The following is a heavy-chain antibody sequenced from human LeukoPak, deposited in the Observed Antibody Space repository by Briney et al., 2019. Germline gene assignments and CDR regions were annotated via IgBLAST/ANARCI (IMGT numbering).Heavy chain of an antibody. Sequence: GGSLRLSCAASGFTFDDYAMHWVRQAPGKGLEWVSLISWDGGSTYYADSVKGRFTISRDNSKNSLYLQMNSLRAEDTALCYCAKDADAAYGYNALYFDYWGQGTLVTVSS. CDR2: ISWDGGST. V-gene: IGHV3-43D*03. J-gene: IGHJ4*02. CDR3: AKDADAAYGYNALYFDY. CDR1: GFTFDDYA. D-gene: IGHD5-24*01.